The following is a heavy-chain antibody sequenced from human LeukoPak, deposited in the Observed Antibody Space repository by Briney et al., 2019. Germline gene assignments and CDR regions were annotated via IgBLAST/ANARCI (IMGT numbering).Heavy chain of an antibody. CDR3: AKDYSSSF. V-gene: IGHV3-23*01. Sequence: GGSLRLSCTVSSFTFSTFAMSWVRQAPGKGLEWVAGISGSGDTTYYAESVKGRFTISRDNSRTTLYLQMNRLRAEDTAMYYCAKDYSSSFWGQGTLVTVSS. CDR1: SFTFSTFA. J-gene: IGHJ4*02. CDR2: ISGSGDTT. D-gene: IGHD6-6*01.